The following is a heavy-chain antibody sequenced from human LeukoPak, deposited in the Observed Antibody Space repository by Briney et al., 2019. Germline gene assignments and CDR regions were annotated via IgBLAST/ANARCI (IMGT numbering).Heavy chain of an antibody. CDR2: KSYDGTNQ. J-gene: IGHJ4*02. D-gene: IGHD3-22*01. V-gene: IGHV3-30*18. Sequence: GGSLRLSCAASGFTFSSYGMHWVRQAPGKGLEWVAVKSYDGTNQYYADSVKGRFTISRDNSKNTLFLQLNSLRTEDTAVYYCAKGSEYYYDSSGPYDAFDYWGQGTLVTVSS. CDR1: GFTFSSYG. CDR3: AKGSEYYYDSSGPYDAFDY.